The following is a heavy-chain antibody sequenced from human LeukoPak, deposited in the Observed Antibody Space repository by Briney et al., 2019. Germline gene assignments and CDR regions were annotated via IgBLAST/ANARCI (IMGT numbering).Heavy chain of an antibody. Sequence: GASVKVSCKASGGTFSSYAISWVRQAPGQGLEWMGRIIPILGIANYAQKFQGRVTITADKSTSTAYMELSSLRSEDTAVYYCAIGDDGSGSYYFDYWGQGTLVTVSS. J-gene: IGHJ4*02. CDR1: GGTFSSYA. CDR2: IIPILGIA. D-gene: IGHD3-10*01. V-gene: IGHV1-69*04. CDR3: AIGDDGSGSYYFDY.